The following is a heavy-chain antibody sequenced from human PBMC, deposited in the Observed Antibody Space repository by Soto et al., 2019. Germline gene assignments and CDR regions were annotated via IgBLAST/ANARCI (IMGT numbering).Heavy chain of an antibody. CDR1: YGSISXYY. V-gene: IGHV4-59*08. J-gene: IGHJ6*02. Sequence: QXQLXESGPGLVKPSETLSLTCTVSYGSISXYYWSWIRQPPGKGLEWIGYIYYSGSTNYNPSLKSRVTISVDTSKNQFSLKLSSVTAADTAVYYCARQGPYGMDVWGQGTTVTVSS. CDR3: ARQGPYGMDV. CDR2: IYYSGST.